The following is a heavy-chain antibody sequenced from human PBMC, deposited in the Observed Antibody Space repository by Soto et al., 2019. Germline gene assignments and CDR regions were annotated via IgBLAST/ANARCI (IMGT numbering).Heavy chain of an antibody. V-gene: IGHV4-39*01. CDR2: IYYSGST. CDR3: ARHAGVKLYQLHYYYMDV. CDR1: GGSISSSSYY. J-gene: IGHJ6*03. D-gene: IGHD2-2*01. Sequence: QLQLQESGPGLVKPSETLSLTCTVSGGSISSSSYYWGWIRQPPGKGLEWIGSIYYSGSTYYNPSLKSRVTISVDTSKNQFSLKLSSVTAADTAVYYCARHAGVKLYQLHYYYMDVWGKGTTVTVSS.